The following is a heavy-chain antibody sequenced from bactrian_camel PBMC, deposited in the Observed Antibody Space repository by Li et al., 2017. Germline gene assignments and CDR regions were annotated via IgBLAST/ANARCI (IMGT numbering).Heavy chain of an antibody. CDR2: IDSDGST. Sequence: HVQLVESGGGSGQAGGSLRLSCAASGYTYSSYCMGWFRQAPGKEREGVAAIDSDGSTSYADSVKGRFTISTDNAVNTLYLQMNSLKPEDTAMYYCAADPDPGAWSRQSFRYWGQGTQVTVS. V-gene: IGHV3S26*01. CDR1: GYTYSSYC. CDR3: AADPDPGAWSRQSFRY. J-gene: IGHJ6*01. D-gene: IGHD7*01.